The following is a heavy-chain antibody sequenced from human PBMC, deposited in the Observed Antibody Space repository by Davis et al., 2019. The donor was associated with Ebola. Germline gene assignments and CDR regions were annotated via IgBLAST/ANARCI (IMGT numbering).Heavy chain of an antibody. CDR1: GFTFSSYS. J-gene: IGHJ3*02. Sequence: GESLKISCAASGFTFSSYSMNWVRQAPGKGLEWVSYISSSSSTIYYADSVKGRFTISRDNAKNSLYLQMNSLRDEDTAVYYCARDHTTYYYDSSGYHTTHAFDIWDQGTMVTVSS. D-gene: IGHD3-22*01. V-gene: IGHV3-48*02. CDR2: ISSSSSTI. CDR3: ARDHTTYYYDSSGYHTTHAFDI.